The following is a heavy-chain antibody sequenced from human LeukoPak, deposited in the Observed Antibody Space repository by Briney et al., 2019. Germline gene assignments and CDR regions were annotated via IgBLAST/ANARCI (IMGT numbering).Heavy chain of an antibody. D-gene: IGHD1-14*01. Sequence: GGSLGLSCAASGFTFGNSWVHWVRQAPGKGLVWVSLINADGSTTTYADSVKGRFTISRDNARNTLSLQMNSLTIEDTAVYYCAVVVEPPDSDGFDVWGQGTMITVSS. V-gene: IGHV3-74*01. CDR1: GFTFGNSW. CDR2: INADGSTT. J-gene: IGHJ3*01. CDR3: AVVVEPPDSDGFDV.